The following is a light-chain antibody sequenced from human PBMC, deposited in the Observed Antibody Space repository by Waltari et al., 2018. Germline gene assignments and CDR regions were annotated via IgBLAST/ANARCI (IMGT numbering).Light chain of an antibody. CDR2: ATS. J-gene: IGKJ3*01. V-gene: IGKV1-8*01. CDR1: QGISSY. CDR3: QQYYSYPFT. Sequence: AIRMTQSPSSFSASTGDRVTITCRASQGISSYLAWYQQKPGKAPKLLIYATSNLQSGVPSRFGGSGSGTDFTLTISCLQSEDFATYYCQQYYSYPFTFGPGTKVDIK.